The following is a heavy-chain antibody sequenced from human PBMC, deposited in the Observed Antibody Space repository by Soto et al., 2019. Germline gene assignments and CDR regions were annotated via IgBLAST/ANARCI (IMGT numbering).Heavy chain of an antibody. CDR3: ARDESSGSSTSN. V-gene: IGHV3-21*01. CDR2: IDSSGRNV. CDR1: GVGFSTYG. Sequence: EVQLMESGGGLVKPGGSLRLSCAAAGVGFSTYGMNWLRQTPGTGPEWVSSIDSSGRNVYYADSVEGRFTTSRDNAKNSLYLQMNSLRGEATALYFWARDESSGSSTSNWGQGTLVTVS. D-gene: IGHD2-2*01. J-gene: IGHJ4*02.